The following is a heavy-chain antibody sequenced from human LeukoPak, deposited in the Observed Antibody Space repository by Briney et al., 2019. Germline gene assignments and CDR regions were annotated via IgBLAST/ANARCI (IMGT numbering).Heavy chain of an antibody. Sequence: QSGGSLRPSCAVSGFTFSDYWMNWVRQAPGKGLEWVASINQNGGEKSYVDSVKGRFTISRDNPKNSLYLQMSSLRAEDTAVYYCARDGTAAGLYFDLWGQGTLVTVSS. CDR2: INQNGGEK. CDR1: GFTFSDYW. V-gene: IGHV3-7*01. CDR3: ARDGTAAGLYFDL. J-gene: IGHJ4*01. D-gene: IGHD6-13*01.